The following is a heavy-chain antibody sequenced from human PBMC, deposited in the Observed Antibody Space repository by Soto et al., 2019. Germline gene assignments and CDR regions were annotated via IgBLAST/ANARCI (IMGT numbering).Heavy chain of an antibody. J-gene: IGHJ6*02. D-gene: IGHD1-7*01. CDR3: ARANWNYSSHAPVYYYYYYGMDV. CDR2: IIPIFGTA. Sequence: SVKVSCKASGGTFSSYAISWVRQAPGQGLEWMGGIIPIFGTANYAQKFQGRVTITADESTSTAYMELSSLRSEDTAVYYCARANWNYSSHAPVYYYYYYGMDVWGQGTTVTVSS. CDR1: GGTFSSYA. V-gene: IGHV1-69*13.